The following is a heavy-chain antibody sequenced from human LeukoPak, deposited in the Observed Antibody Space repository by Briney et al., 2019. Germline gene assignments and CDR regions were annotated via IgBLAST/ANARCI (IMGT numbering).Heavy chain of an antibody. CDR3: ARRYCSGGSCYGFPDY. J-gene: IGHJ4*02. CDR2: ISSSSSYI. V-gene: IGHV3-21*01. Sequence: GESLRLSCAASGFTFSSYSMNWVRQAPGKGLEWVSSISSSSSYIYYADSVKGRFTISRDNAKNSLYLQMNSLRAEDTAVYYCARRYCSGGSCYGFPDYWGQGTLVTVSS. D-gene: IGHD2-15*01. CDR1: GFTFSSYS.